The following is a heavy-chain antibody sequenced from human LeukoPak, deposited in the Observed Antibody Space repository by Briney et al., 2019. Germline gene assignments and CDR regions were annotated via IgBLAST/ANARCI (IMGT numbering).Heavy chain of an antibody. CDR1: GYTLTCYG. V-gene: IGHV1-18*01. CDR2: ISAYNGNT. CDR3: AISVVPAAISRRFRFDP. J-gene: IGHJ5*02. D-gene: IGHD2-2*01. Sequence: ASVKGSCKASGYTLTCYGISWVRQAPGQGLEWMGWISAYNGNTNYAQKLQGRVTMTTDTSTSTAYMELRSLRSDDTAVYYCAISVVPAAISRRFRFDPWGQGTLVTVSS.